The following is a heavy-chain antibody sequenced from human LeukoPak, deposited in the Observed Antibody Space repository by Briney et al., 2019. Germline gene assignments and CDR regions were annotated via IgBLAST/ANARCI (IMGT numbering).Heavy chain of an antibody. D-gene: IGHD4-17*01. J-gene: IGHJ6*04. V-gene: IGHV1-18*01. Sequence: GASVKVSCKASGYTFTSYGISWVRQAPGQGLEWMGWISAYNGNTNYAQKLQGRVTMTTDTSTSTAYMELRSLRPDDTAVYYCARDRRLDGDPGYMDVWGKGTTVSISS. CDR1: GYTFTSYG. CDR3: ARDRRLDGDPGYMDV. CDR2: ISAYNGNT.